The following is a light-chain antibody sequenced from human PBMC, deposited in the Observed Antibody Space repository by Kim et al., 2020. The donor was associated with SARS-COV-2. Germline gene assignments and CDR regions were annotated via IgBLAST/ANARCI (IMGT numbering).Light chain of an antibody. Sequence: QAVVTQEPSLTVSPGGTVTLTCGSSTGAVTSVHYPYWFQQKPGQAPRTLIYDTSSQHSWTPARFTGSLSRGKAALTLSGAQPEDEADYYCLLSYRGIRVFGGGTQLTVL. J-gene: IGLJ3*02. CDR2: DTS. V-gene: IGLV7-46*01. CDR3: LLSYRGIRV. CDR1: TGAVTSVHY.